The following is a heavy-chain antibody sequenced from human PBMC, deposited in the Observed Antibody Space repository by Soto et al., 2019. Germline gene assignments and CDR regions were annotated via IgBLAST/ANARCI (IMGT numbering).Heavy chain of an antibody. D-gene: IGHD4-17*01. CDR1: GFSLTTGKMG. CDR2: IFSNNER. Sequence: SGPTLVNPTETLTLTCTVSGFSLTTGKMGVSWIRQPPGKALEWLAHIFSNNERSYSTSLQGRLTISKDTSGSQVVLSMTNVDPVDTATYYCARMNVDSYQFYYAMDVWGQGTTVTVSS. V-gene: IGHV2-26*01. J-gene: IGHJ6*02. CDR3: ARMNVDSYQFYYAMDV.